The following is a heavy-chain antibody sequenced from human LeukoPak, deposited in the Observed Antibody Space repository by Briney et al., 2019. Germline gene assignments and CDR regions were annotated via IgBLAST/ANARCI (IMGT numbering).Heavy chain of an antibody. V-gene: IGHV3-30*02. Sequence: GGSLRLSYAASGFTFSSYGMHWVRQAPGKGLEWVAFIRYDGSNKYYADSVKGRFTISRDNSKNTLYLQMNSLRAEDTAVYYCAKDSSGGSEPDAFDIWGQGTMVTVSS. D-gene: IGHD2-15*01. CDR3: AKDSSGGSEPDAFDI. CDR2: IRYDGSNK. CDR1: GFTFSSYG. J-gene: IGHJ3*02.